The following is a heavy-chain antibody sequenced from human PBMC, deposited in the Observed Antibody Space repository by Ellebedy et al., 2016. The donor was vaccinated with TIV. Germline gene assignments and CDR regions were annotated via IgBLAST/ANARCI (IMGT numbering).Heavy chain of an antibody. D-gene: IGHD3-10*01. CDR1: GASISSSY. V-gene: IGHV4-59*01. CDR2: ISNTGRT. Sequence: MPSETLSLTCTVSGASISSSYWSWIRQTHGKDLEWIGYISNTGRTNYNPSLQSRVTISVDTSRNQFSLTLRSLTAADTAVYYCARDRRGSYDFWGQGTLLAVSS. CDR3: ARDRRGSYDF. J-gene: IGHJ4*02.